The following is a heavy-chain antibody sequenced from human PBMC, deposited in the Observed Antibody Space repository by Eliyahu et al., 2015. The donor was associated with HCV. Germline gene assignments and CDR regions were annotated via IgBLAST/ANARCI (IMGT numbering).Heavy chain of an antibody. D-gene: IGHD1-26*01. Sequence: QVTLKESGPVRVKPTETLTLTCTVSGFSLNNRLGVSWIRQPPGKALECLAHIFANDAKLYSTSLKSRLTISKDTSKSQVVLTMTNMDPVDTGTYYCARVSTELLLWNWWYYLDVWGKGTTVTVSS. J-gene: IGHJ6*03. CDR1: GFSLNNRLG. CDR2: IFANDAK. CDR3: ARVSTELLLWNWWYYLDV. V-gene: IGHV2-26*01.